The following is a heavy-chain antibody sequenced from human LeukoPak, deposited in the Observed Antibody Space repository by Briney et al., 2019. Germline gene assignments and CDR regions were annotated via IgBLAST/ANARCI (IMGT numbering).Heavy chain of an antibody. CDR1: GGSFSGYY. J-gene: IGHJ5*02. Sequence: PSETLSLTCAVYGGSFSGYYWSWIRQPPGKGLEGIGEINHSGSTNYNPSLKSRVTISVDTSKNQFSLKLSSVTAADTAVYYCARGRDYVWGSYRYTQINWFDPWGQGTLVTVSS. CDR3: ARGRDYVWGSYRYTQINWFDP. CDR2: INHSGST. V-gene: IGHV4-34*01. D-gene: IGHD3-16*02.